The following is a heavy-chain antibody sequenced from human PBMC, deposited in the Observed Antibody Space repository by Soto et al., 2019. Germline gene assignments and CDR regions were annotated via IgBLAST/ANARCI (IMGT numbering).Heavy chain of an antibody. D-gene: IGHD5-18*01. Sequence: QAQLVESGGGVVQPGRSLRLSCAASGFAFSSYGMHWVRQAPGTGLEWVAVISYDGSLQHYADSVKGRFTISRDNSKNLVLLQISSLRAEDTAVYYCVSERGYGHASAPYSWGQGTLVSVSS. CDR2: ISYDGSLQ. CDR1: GFAFSSYG. CDR3: VSERGYGHASAPYS. V-gene: IGHV3-30*03. J-gene: IGHJ4*02.